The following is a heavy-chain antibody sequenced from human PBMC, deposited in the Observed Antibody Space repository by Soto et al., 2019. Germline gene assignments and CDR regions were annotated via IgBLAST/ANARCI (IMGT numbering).Heavy chain of an antibody. Sequence: QVQLVQSGAEVKKPGSSVKVSCKASGVTFNSYAISWVRQAPGQGLEWMGGIITMFGTTNYAQKFQGRVTITADASTSTAYMELSSLRSEDAAVYYCARGPYDFWSGYVADAFDIWGQGTVVTVSS. CDR2: IITMFGTT. D-gene: IGHD3-3*01. J-gene: IGHJ3*02. CDR1: GVTFNSYA. CDR3: ARGPYDFWSGYVADAFDI. V-gene: IGHV1-69*01.